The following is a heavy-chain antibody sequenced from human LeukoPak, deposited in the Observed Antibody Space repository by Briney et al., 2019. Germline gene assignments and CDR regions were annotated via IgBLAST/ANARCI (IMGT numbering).Heavy chain of an antibody. V-gene: IGHV4-34*01. CDR1: GGSFSGYY. J-gene: IGHJ4*02. Sequence: SETLSLTCAVYGGSFSGYYWSWIRQPPGKGLEWIGEINHSGSTNYNPSLKSRVTISVDTSKNQFSLILSSVTAADTAVYYCARDIAAAGFFHYWGQGPLVPVSS. D-gene: IGHD6-13*01. CDR3: ARDIAAAGFFHY. CDR2: INHSGST.